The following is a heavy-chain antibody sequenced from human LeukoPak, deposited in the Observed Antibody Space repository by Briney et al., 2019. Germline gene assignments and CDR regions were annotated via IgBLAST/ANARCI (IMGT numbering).Heavy chain of an antibody. J-gene: IGHJ4*02. CDR3: ARATTYDILTGYFDY. CDR1: GFTFNSYR. V-gene: IGHV3-21*01. D-gene: IGHD3-9*01. CDR2: ISSSSSYI. Sequence: PGGSLRLSCAASGFTFNSYRMNWVRQAPGKGLEWVSSISSSSSYIYYADSVKGRFTISRDNAKNSLYLQMNSLRAEDTAMYYCARATTYDILTGYFDYWGQGTLVTVSS.